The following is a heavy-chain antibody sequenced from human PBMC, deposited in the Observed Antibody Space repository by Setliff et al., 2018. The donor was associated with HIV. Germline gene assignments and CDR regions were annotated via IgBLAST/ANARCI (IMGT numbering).Heavy chain of an antibody. J-gene: IGHJ6*03. CDR2: IYPGDSDT. CDR3: ARHRHTSAWYATRHYFYMDV. Sequence: GESLKISCKGSGYTFSNYWIGWVRQMPEKGLEWMGIIYPGDSDTRYSPSFQGQVTISADRSISTAFLQWSSLKASDSAMYYCARHRHTSAWYATRHYFYMDVCGEGTMVTVSS. V-gene: IGHV5-51*01. CDR1: GYTFSNYW. D-gene: IGHD6-19*01.